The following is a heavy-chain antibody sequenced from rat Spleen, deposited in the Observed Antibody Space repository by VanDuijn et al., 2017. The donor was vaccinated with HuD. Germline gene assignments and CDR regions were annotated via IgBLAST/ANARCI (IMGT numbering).Heavy chain of an antibody. V-gene: IGHV3-3*01. CDR3: ARSDGTHYYLPFAD. CDR2: INSAGST. J-gene: IGHJ3*01. Sequence: EVQLQESGPGLVRPSQSLSLTCSVTGHSIASSYRWNWIRKFPGNRLEWMGYINSAGSTIYHPSLKSRISISRDTSKNQFFLQVDSVTTEETATYYCARSDGTHYYLPFADWGQGTLVTVSS. D-gene: IGHD1-12*02. CDR1: GHSIASSYR.